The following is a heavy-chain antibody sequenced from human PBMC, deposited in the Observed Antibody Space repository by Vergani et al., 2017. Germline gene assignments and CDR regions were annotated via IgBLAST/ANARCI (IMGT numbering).Heavy chain of an antibody. J-gene: IGHJ4*02. CDR3: AKDGSYDSSGYPGY. CDR1: GFTFSSYG. D-gene: IGHD3-22*01. CDR2: ISYDGSNK. Sequence: QVQLVESGGGVVQPGRSLRLSCAASGFTFSSYGMYWVRQAPGKGLEWVAVISYDGSNKYYADSVKGRFTISRDNSKNTLYLQMNSLRAEDTAVYYCAKDGSYDSSGYPGYWGQGTLVTVSS. V-gene: IGHV3-30*18.